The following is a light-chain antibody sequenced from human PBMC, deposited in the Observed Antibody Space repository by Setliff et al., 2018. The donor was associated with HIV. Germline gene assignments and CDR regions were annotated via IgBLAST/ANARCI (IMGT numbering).Light chain of an antibody. CDR2: EVT. Sequence: ALTQPASVSGSPGQSITISCTGTSSDVGGYNYVSWYQQHPGKAPKLIIYEVTNRPSGVSYRFSGSKSGNTASLTISGLQAEDEADYYCSSFTTTNALDVFGTGTKGTVL. J-gene: IGLJ1*01. V-gene: IGLV2-14*01. CDR3: SSFTTTNALDV. CDR1: SSDVGGYNY.